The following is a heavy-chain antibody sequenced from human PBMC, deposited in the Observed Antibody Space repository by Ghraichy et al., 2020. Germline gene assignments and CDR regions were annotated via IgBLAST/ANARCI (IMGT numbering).Heavy chain of an antibody. D-gene: IGHD4-17*01. CDR1: GFTFDDYG. J-gene: IGHJ4*02. CDR2: INWNGDNT. Sequence: GGSLRLSCAASGFTFDDYGMSWVRQAPGKGLEWVSGINWNGDNTGYADSVKGRFTISRDNAKNSLYLQLNSLRAEDTALYYCARDSHDYGDPLDYWGRGTLVTVSS. V-gene: IGHV3-20*04. CDR3: ARDSHDYGDPLDY.